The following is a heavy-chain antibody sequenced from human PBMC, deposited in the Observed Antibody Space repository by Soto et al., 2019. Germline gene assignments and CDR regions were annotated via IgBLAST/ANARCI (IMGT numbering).Heavy chain of an antibody. J-gene: IGHJ4*02. CDR3: EIRIEERDPHRAPDY. Sequence: ASVKVSFKASWYTFTGYYLHCVRQAPLQGLELMGRINPDSGDTDHAQNFEGRLTMTRDTSISNAYMDLTTLTSDDTAVYHCEIRIEERDPHRAPDYWGQGT. V-gene: IGHV1-2*06. D-gene: IGHD2-21*02. CDR1: WYTFTGYY. CDR2: INPDSGDT.